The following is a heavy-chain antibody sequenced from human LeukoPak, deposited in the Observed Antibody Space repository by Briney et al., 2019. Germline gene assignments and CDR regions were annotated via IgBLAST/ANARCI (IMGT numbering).Heavy chain of an antibody. Sequence: RASVKVSCKASGYTFTSYDINRVRQATGQGLEWMGWMNPNSGNTGYAQKFQGRVTMTRNTSISTAYMELSSLRSEDTAVYYCARSVHSSGDAFDIWGQGTMVTVSS. D-gene: IGHD6-19*01. CDR2: MNPNSGNT. J-gene: IGHJ3*02. CDR1: GYTFTSYD. V-gene: IGHV1-8*01. CDR3: ARSVHSSGDAFDI.